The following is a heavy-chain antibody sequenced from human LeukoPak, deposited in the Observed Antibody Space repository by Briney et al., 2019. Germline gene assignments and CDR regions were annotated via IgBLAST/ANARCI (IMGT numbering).Heavy chain of an antibody. Sequence: SETLSLTCAVYGGSFSGYYWSWIRQPPGKGLEWIGEINHSGSTNYNPSLISRVTISVGSSKNHFSLKLSSVTAADTAVYYCARGRGSYYPSGYWGQGTLVTVSS. CDR3: ARGRGSYYPSGY. D-gene: IGHD1-26*01. CDR2: INHSGST. J-gene: IGHJ4*02. V-gene: IGHV4-34*01. CDR1: GGSFSGYY.